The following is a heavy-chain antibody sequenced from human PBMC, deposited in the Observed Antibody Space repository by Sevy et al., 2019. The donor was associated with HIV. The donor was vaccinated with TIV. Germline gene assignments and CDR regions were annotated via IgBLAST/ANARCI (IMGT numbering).Heavy chain of an antibody. J-gene: IGHJ4*02. V-gene: IGHV3-23*01. CDR2: LSFVCGEI. Sequence: GGSLRRSCAASGFTFSKYSMSWVRQPPGKGLEWVSTLSFVCGEINYADSGKGRFTISRDNSKSSVYLQMNNLRPEDTAVYYCAREGCTKPHDYWGQGTLVTVSS. CDR3: AREGCTKPHDY. D-gene: IGHD2-8*01. CDR1: GFTFSKYS.